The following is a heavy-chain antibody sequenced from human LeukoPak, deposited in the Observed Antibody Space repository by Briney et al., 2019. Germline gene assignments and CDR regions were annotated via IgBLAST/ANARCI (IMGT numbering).Heavy chain of an antibody. CDR2: INHSGST. CDR1: GGSFSGYY. V-gene: IGHV4-34*01. Sequence: SETLSLTCAVYGGSFSGYYWSWIRQPPGKGLEWIGEINHSGSTNYNPSLKSRVTISVDTSKNQFSLKLSSVTAADTAVYYCASPADYDYGMDVWGQGTTVTVSS. CDR3: ASPADYDYGMDV. D-gene: IGHD4/OR15-4a*01. J-gene: IGHJ6*02.